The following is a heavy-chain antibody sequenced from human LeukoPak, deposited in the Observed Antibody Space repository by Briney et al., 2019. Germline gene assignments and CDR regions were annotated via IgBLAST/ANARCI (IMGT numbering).Heavy chain of an antibody. Sequence: GGSLRLSCAASGFTFSSYGMHWVRQAPGKGLEWVAVISYDGSNKYYAESVKGRFTISRDNSKNTLYLQMNSLRAEDTAVYYCAKDKQQLVGEYFDYWGQGTLVTVSS. CDR1: GFTFSSYG. CDR3: AKDKQQLVGEYFDY. V-gene: IGHV3-30*18. J-gene: IGHJ4*02. D-gene: IGHD6-13*01. CDR2: ISYDGSNK.